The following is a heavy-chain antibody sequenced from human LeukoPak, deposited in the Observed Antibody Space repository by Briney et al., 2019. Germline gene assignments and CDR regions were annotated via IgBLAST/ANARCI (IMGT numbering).Heavy chain of an antibody. D-gene: IGHD2-2*01. J-gene: IGHJ5*02. CDR3: AKDYLLARSIVVVPAARYNWFDP. V-gene: IGHV3-30*18. Sequence: GRSLRLSCAASGFTFSSYGMHWVRQAPGKGLEWVAVISYDGSNKYYADSVKGRFTISRDNSKNTLYLQMNSLRAEDTAVYYCAKDYLLARSIVVVPAARYNWFDPWGQGTLVTVSS. CDR2: ISYDGSNK. CDR1: GFTFSSYG.